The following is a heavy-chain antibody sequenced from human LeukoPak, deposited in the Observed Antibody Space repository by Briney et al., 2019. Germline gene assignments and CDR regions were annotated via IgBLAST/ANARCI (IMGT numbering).Heavy chain of an antibody. Sequence: ASVKVSCKASGYTFTGYYMHWVRRAPGQGLEWMGWINPNSGGTNYAQKFQGRVTMTRDTSISTAYMELSRLRSDDTAVYYCAREKGGQWLVGWELRGGMDFDYRGQGTLVTVSS. CDR3: AREKGGQWLVGWELRGGMDFDY. V-gene: IGHV1-2*02. D-gene: IGHD6-19*01. CDR2: INPNSGGT. CDR1: GYTFTGYY. J-gene: IGHJ4*02.